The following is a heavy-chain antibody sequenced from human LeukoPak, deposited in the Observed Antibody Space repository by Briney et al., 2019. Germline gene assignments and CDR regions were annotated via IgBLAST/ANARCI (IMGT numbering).Heavy chain of an antibody. Sequence: PGGSLRLSCAASGFTFSSYGMSWVRQAPGKGLEWVSAISGSGGSTYYADSVKGRFTISRDNSKNTLYLQMNSPRAEDTAVYYCAKLKERITMVRGVNFDYWGQGTLVTVSS. CDR1: GFTFSSYG. CDR3: AKLKERITMVRGVNFDY. V-gene: IGHV3-23*01. CDR2: ISGSGGST. D-gene: IGHD3-10*01. J-gene: IGHJ4*02.